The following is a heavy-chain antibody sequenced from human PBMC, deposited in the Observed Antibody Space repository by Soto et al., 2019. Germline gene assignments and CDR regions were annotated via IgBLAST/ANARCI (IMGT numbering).Heavy chain of an antibody. J-gene: IGHJ4*02. CDR2: IYDSGST. Sequence: PSETLSLTCTVSGGSISSGGYYWSWIRQPPGKGMEWIGNIYDSGSTKYNPSLKSRVTISLDTSKNQFSLKIYSVTAADTAVYFCARARYSDRGGFLGWGPREDKSLYYFDYWGQGKLVTVS. CDR3: ARARYSDRGGFLGWGPREDKSLYYFDY. D-gene: IGHD3-22*01. CDR1: GGSISSGGYY. V-gene: IGHV4-61*08.